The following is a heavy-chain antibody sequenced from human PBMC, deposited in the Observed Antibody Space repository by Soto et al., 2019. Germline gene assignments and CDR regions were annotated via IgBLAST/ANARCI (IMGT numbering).Heavy chain of an antibody. CDR2: INHSGST. Sequence: QVQLQQWGAGLLKPSETLSLTCAVYGGSFSGYYWSWIRQPPGKGLEWIGEINHSGSTNYNPSLKSRVTISVDTSKNHFSLKLSSVTAADTAVYYCARSNCSSTSCPEYFQHWGQGTLVTVSS. CDR3: ARSNCSSTSCPEYFQH. D-gene: IGHD2-2*01. CDR1: GGSFSGYY. V-gene: IGHV4-34*01. J-gene: IGHJ1*01.